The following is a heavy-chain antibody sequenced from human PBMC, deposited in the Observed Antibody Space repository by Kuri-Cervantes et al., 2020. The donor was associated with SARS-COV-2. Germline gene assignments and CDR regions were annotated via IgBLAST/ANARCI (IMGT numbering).Heavy chain of an antibody. CDR3: AKAGTITYWYFDL. Sequence: GGSLRLSCAASGFTVSSNYMSWVRQAPGKGLEWVSVIGSSVGTVYYADSVKGRLTISRDNSKNTVYLQMNSLRAEDTAIYYCAKAGTITYWYFDLWGRGTQVTVSS. CDR1: GFTVSSNY. D-gene: IGHD4/OR15-4a*01. V-gene: IGHV3-53*01. J-gene: IGHJ2*01. CDR2: IGSSVGTV.